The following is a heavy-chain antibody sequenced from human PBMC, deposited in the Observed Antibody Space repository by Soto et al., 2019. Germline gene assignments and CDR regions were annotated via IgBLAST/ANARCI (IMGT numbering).Heavy chain of an antibody. CDR2: ISAYNGVT. J-gene: IGHJ4*02. CDR1: GYTFSSHG. V-gene: IGHV1-18*01. Sequence: QVQLEQSGAEVKKPGASVKVSCKASGYTFSSHGITWVRQAPGQGIEWMGWISAYNGVTNFAQKFQGRVTMTTDTSTSTAYMALRSLRSDDTAVYYCARDGPVAGTSGYWGQGTLVTVSS. D-gene: IGHD6-19*01. CDR3: ARDGPVAGTSGY.